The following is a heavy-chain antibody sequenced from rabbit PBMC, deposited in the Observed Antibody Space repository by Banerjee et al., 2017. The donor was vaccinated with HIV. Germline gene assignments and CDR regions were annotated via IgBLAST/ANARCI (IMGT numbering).Heavy chain of an antibody. Sequence: QEQLVESGGGLVQPEGSLTLTCKASGLDFSSSYWICWVRQAPGKGLELIACIYSSNGDKWYASWVNGRFTISRSTSLNTVDLKMTSLTVADTATYFCGRDRDGDAGYGSLALWGQGTRSPS. V-gene: IGHV1S43*01. D-gene: IGHD6-1*01. J-gene: IGHJ3*01. CDR3: GRDRDGDAGYGSLAL. CDR2: IYSSNGDK. CDR1: GLDFSSSYW.